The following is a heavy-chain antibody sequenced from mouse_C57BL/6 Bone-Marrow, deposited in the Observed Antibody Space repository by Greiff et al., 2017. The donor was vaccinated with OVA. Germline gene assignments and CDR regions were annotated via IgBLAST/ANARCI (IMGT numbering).Heavy chain of an antibody. Sequence: QVQLQQSGAELVKPGASVKLSCKASGYTFTSYWMHWVKQRPGQGLEWIGMIHPNSGSTNYNEKFKSKATLTVDKSSSTAYMQLSSLTSEDSAVYYCARWDYGSDYFDYWGQGTTLTVSS. CDR3: ARWDYGSDYFDY. V-gene: IGHV1-64*01. D-gene: IGHD1-1*01. CDR1: GYTFTSYW. J-gene: IGHJ2*01. CDR2: IHPNSGST.